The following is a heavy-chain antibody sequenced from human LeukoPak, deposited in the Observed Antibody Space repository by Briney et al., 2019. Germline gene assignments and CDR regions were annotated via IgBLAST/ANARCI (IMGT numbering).Heavy chain of an antibody. Sequence: PGRSLRLSCAASGFTFSSYAMHWVRQAPGKGLEWVAVISYDGSNKYYADSVKGRFTISRDNSKNTLYLQMNSLRAEDTAVYYCARDWGGYSDYWGQGTLVTVSS. CDR2: ISYDGSNK. J-gene: IGHJ4*02. V-gene: IGHV3-30*04. D-gene: IGHD3-3*01. CDR3: ARDWGGYSDY. CDR1: GFTFSSYA.